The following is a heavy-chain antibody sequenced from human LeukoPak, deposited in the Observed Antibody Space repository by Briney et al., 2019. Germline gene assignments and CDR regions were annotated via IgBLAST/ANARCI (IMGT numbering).Heavy chain of an antibody. V-gene: IGHV3-7*01. CDR2: IKQDGSQK. CDR1: GFTFSIYW. Sequence: GGSLRLSCAASGFTFSIYWMSWVRQAPGKGLEWVANIKQDGSQKYYVDSVKGRFTISRDNAKNSLYLQMNSLRAEDTAVYYCARHYGSGTYYYYFDYWGQGTLVAVSS. D-gene: IGHD3-10*01. J-gene: IGHJ4*02. CDR3: ARHYGSGTYYYYFDY.